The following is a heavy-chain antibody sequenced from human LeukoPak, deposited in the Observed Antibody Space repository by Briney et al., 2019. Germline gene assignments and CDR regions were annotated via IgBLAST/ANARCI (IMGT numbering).Heavy chain of an antibody. CDR2: IYYSGIT. V-gene: IGHV4-39*01. Sequence: PSETLPLTCIVSGGSISTSSYFWGWIRQPPGKGLEWIGSIYYSGITFYNPSLKSRLTISVDTSKNQFSLKLTSVTAADTAVYYCARPLDTTFFNAFDIWGQGTMVTVSS. CDR1: GGSISTSSYF. D-gene: IGHD2/OR15-2a*01. J-gene: IGHJ3*02. CDR3: ARPLDTTFFNAFDI.